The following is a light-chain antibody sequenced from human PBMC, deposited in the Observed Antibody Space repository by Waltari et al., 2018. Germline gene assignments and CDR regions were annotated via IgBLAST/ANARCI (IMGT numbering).Light chain of an antibody. CDR3: QQFISYPRT. CDR2: WAS. Sequence: DIVMTQSPDSLAVSLGERATINCKSSQSVLYSSNNQYYLAWYQQKPGQPPKLLIYWASTRESGVPDRFSGSGSGTDFTLTISSLQPDDFATYYCQQFISYPRTFGGGTKVEIK. J-gene: IGKJ4*01. V-gene: IGKV4-1*01. CDR1: QSVLYSSNNQYY.